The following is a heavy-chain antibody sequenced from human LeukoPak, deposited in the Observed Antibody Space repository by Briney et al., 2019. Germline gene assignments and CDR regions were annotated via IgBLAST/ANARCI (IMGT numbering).Heavy chain of an antibody. CDR1: GFTFTNYA. V-gene: IGHV3-23*01. Sequence: GGSLRLSCAASGFTFTNYAMSWVRQAPGKGLEWVSAISGSGGNTYYADSVKGRFTISRDNSKNTLYLQMNSLRAEDTAVYFCAQGPGTARASYFDYWGQGTLVTVSS. D-gene: IGHD6-13*01. J-gene: IGHJ4*02. CDR3: AQGPGTARASYFDY. CDR2: ISGSGGNT.